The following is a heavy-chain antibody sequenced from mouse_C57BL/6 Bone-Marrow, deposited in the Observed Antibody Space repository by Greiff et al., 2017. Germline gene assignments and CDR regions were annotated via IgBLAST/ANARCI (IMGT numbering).Heavy chain of an antibody. D-gene: IGHD1-1*01. CDR3: ARNYYGSSYNWYFDV. CDR2: IDPNSGGT. CDR1: GYTFTSYW. J-gene: IGHJ1*03. V-gene: IGHV1-72*01. Sequence: VKLQQPGAELVKPGASVKLSCKASGYTFTSYWMHWVKQRPGRGLEWIGRIDPNSGGTKYNENFKSTATLTVDKPSSTAYMQLSSLTSEDSAVYYGARNYYGSSYNWYFDVWGTGTTVTVSS.